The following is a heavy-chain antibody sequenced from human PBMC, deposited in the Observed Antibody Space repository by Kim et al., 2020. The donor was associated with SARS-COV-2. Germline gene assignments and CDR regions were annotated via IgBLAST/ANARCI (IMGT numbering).Heavy chain of an antibody. CDR2: IYPGDSDT. J-gene: IGHJ6*02. V-gene: IGHV5-51*01. CDR3: ARLPGSVYYYYGMDV. Sequence: GESLKISCKGSGYSFTSYWIGWVRQMPGKGLEWMGIIYPGDSDTRYSPSFQGQVTIPADKSISTAYLQWSSLKASDTAMYYCARLPGSVYYYYGMDVWGQGTTVTVSS. CDR1: GYSFTSYW.